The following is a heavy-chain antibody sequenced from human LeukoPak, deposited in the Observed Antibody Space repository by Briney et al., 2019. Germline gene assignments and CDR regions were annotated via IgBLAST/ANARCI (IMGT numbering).Heavy chain of an antibody. V-gene: IGHV1-69*01. CDR1: GGTFSSYA. J-gene: IGHJ4*02. D-gene: IGHD2-15*01. CDR2: IIPIFGTA. CDR3: ARVPYCSGGSCLLRGYYFGY. Sequence: SVKVPCKASGGTFSSYAISWVRQAPGQGLEWMGGIIPIFGTANYAQKFQGRVTITADESTSTAYMELSSLRSEDTAVYYCARVPYCSGGSCLLRGYYFGYWGQGTLVTVSS.